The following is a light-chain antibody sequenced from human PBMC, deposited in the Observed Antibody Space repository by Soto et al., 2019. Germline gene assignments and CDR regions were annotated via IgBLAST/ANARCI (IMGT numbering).Light chain of an antibody. CDR1: SGHSSYA. Sequence: QLVLTQSPSASASLGASVKLTCTLSSGHSSYAIAWHQQQPEKGPRYLMKVDSDGSHTKGDGIPVRFSGSSSGPERYLHISSLQSEDEADYYCQTWGTGIHVVFGGGTKLTVL. J-gene: IGLJ2*01. V-gene: IGLV4-69*01. CDR2: VDSDGSH. CDR3: QTWGTGIHVV.